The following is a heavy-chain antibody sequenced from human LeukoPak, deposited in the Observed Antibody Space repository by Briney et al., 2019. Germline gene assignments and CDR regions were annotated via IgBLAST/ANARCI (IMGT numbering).Heavy chain of an antibody. V-gene: IGHV4-59*01. J-gene: IGHJ4*02. D-gene: IGHD3-22*01. CDR3: ARGPPPQRFGGPYYKGYFEN. CDR2: MYYSGST. CDR1: GGSITSYY. Sequence: SETLSLTCTVSGGSITSYYWSWIRQPPGKGLEWIGYMYYSGSTSYNPSLKSRVTTSVDTAKNQFSLKVNSVTAADTAVYYCARGPPPQRFGGPYYKGYFENWGQGTLVTVSS.